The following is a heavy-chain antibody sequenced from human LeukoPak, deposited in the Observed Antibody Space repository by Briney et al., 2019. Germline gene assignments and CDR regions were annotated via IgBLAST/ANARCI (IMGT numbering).Heavy chain of an antibody. CDR3: AREYCSGGSGHWGYFDY. V-gene: IGHV3-7*05. Sequence: GGSLRLSCAASGFTFNIYWMSWVRQAPGKGLEWVANIKDGSEEYYVDSVKGRFTASRDNAKNSLYLQMNSLRAEDTAVYYCAREYCSGGSGHWGYFDYWGQGTLVTVSS. J-gene: IGHJ4*02. CDR2: IKDGSEE. D-gene: IGHD2-15*01. CDR1: GFTFNIYW.